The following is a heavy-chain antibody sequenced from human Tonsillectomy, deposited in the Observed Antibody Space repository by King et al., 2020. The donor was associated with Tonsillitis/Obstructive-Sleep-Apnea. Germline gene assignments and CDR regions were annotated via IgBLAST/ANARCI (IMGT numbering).Heavy chain of an antibody. CDR2: IHYSGST. D-gene: IGHD3-10*01. CDR3: AGSSGSGSYFDY. Sequence: QLQESGPGLVRPSETLSLTCTVSGGSISSYYWSWIRQPPGKGLEWIGYIHYSGSTKYNPSLKSRVTISVDTSKNQFSLKLSSVTAADTAVYYCAGSSGSGSYFDYWGQGALVSVSS. CDR1: GGSISSYY. V-gene: IGHV4-59*01. J-gene: IGHJ4*02.